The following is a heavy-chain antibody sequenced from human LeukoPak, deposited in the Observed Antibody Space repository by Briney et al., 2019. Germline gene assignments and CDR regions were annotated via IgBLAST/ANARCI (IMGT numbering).Heavy chain of an antibody. CDR1: GGSFSGYY. CDR3: ARTAEYYYDSSGYFDY. Sequence: SETLSLTCAVYGGSFSGYYWGWIRQPPGKGLEWIGSIYHSGSTYYNPSLKSRVTISVDTSKNQCSLKLSSVTAADTAVYYCARTAEYYYDSSGYFDYWGQGTLVTVSS. CDR2: IYHSGST. V-gene: IGHV4-38-2*01. D-gene: IGHD3-22*01. J-gene: IGHJ4*02.